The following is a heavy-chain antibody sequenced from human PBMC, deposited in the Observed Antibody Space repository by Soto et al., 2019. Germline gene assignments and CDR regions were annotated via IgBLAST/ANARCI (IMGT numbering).Heavy chain of an antibody. CDR1: GVTFRNYA. Sequence: GSLRLSCAASGVTFRNYAMSWIRQAPGKGLEWVSYITSSSTYTNYADSVKGRFTISRDNAKNSLYLQMNSLRADDTALYYCARGSYTAVAMYYFDYWGQGTLVTVSS. J-gene: IGHJ4*02. CDR2: ITSSSTYT. CDR3: ARGSYTAVAMYYFDY. V-gene: IGHV3-11*06. D-gene: IGHD2-21*02.